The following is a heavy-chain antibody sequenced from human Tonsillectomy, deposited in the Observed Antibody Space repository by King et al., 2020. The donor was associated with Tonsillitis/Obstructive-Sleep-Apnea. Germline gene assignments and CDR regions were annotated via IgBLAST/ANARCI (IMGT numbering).Heavy chain of an antibody. CDR2: SYCGGIT. CDR1: GLTVISNY. Sequence: QLVESGGGLIQPGGSLRLSCAASGLTVISNYMSLVRQAPWKGLEWVSDSYCGGITYYADSGTGRFTISRDNSKNTVYLQMNSLRAEDTAVYYCARGYAFDIWGQGTMVTVSS. V-gene: IGHV3-53*01. CDR3: ARGYAFDI. J-gene: IGHJ3*02.